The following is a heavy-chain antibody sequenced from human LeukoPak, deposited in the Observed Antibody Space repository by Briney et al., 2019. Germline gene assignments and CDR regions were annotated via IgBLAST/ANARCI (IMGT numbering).Heavy chain of an antibody. J-gene: IGHJ4*02. Sequence: GGSLRLSCAASGFTFSSYSMNWVRQAPGKGLEWVSSISSSSSYIYYADSVKGRFTISRDNAKNSLYLQMNSLRAEDTAVYYCARDGDHTAGWDYWGQGTLVTVSS. V-gene: IGHV3-21*01. CDR3: ARDGDHTAGWDY. CDR2: ISSSSSYI. D-gene: IGHD5-18*01. CDR1: GFTFSSYS.